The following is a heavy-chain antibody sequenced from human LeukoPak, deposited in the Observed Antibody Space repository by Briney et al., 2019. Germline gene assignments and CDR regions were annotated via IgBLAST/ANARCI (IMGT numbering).Heavy chain of an antibody. CDR1: GFTFTNYG. J-gene: IGHJ4*02. V-gene: IGHV3-30*03. Sequence: AGSLRLSCAASGFTFTNYGMHWVRQAPGKGLEWMGLITYDGYYKYYSDSVKGRFTISSDTSKNTLYLQMNNLRAEDTAVYYCARDLSPVVRASPMGYWGQGTPVTVSS. CDR3: ARDLSPVVRASPMGY. D-gene: IGHD3-10*01. CDR2: ITYDGYYK.